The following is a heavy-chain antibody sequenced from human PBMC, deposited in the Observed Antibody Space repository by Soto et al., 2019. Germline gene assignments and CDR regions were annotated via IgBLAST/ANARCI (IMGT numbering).Heavy chain of an antibody. V-gene: IGHV4-61*01. CDR1: GGSVSSGSYY. CDR2: IYCSGST. J-gene: IGHJ4*02. D-gene: IGHD5-12*01. CDR3: ARDGGDGYKG. Sequence: TLSLTCTVSGGSVSSGSYYWSWIRQPPGKGLEWIGYIYCSGSTNYNPSLKSRVTISVDTSKNQFSLKLSSVTAADTAVYYCARDGGDGYKGWGQGTLVTVSS.